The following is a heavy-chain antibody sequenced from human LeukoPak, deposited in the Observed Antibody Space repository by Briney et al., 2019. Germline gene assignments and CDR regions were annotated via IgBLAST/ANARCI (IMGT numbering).Heavy chain of an antibody. D-gene: IGHD3-22*01. CDR1: GYTFTGYY. J-gene: IGHJ3*02. V-gene: IGHV1-2*02. CDR2: INPNSGGT. CDR3: ARPSYYYDSRDAFDI. Sequence: ASVKVSCKASGYTFTGYYMHWVRQAPGRGLEWMGWINPNSGGTNYAQKFQGRVTMTRDTSISTAYMELSRLRSDDTAVYYCARPSYYYDSRDAFDIWGQGTMVTVSS.